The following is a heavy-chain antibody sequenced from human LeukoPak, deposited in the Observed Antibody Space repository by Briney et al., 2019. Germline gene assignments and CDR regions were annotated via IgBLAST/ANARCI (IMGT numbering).Heavy chain of an antibody. CDR3: ARLGRFIRVDYFDY. V-gene: IGHV3-48*01. Sequence: PGGSLRVSCATSGFPFSGYSMTWVRQAPGKGLEWVAYISGSGSTIYYADSVKGRFTISRDNDKSSVSLQMNSLRGEDTAVYFCARLGRFIRVDYFDYWGQGILVTVSS. D-gene: IGHD3-10*01. CDR2: ISGSGSTI. CDR1: GFPFSGYS. J-gene: IGHJ4*02.